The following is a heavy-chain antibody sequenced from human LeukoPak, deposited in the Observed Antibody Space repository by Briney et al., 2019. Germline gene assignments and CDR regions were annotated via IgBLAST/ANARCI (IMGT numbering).Heavy chain of an antibody. CDR2: ISGSGGST. D-gene: IGHD3-10*01. Sequence: GGSLRLSCAVSGFTFSSYAMSWVRQAPGKGLEWVSAISGSGGSTYYADSVKGRFTISRDNSKNTLYLQMNSLRAEDTAVYYCAKSYSGYGSGSYYNRWGQGTLVTVSS. CDR1: GFTFSSYA. V-gene: IGHV3-23*01. CDR3: AKSYSGYGSGSYYNR. J-gene: IGHJ4*02.